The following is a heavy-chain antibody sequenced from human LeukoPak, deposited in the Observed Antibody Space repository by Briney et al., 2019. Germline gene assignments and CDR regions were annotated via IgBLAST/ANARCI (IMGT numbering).Heavy chain of an antibody. CDR1: GFTFDDYG. CDR3: ARDLLSGRVGY. D-gene: IGHD3-3*01. Sequence: GGSLRLSCAASGFTFDDYGMSWVRQAPGKGLEWVYGINWNGGSTGHADSVKGRFTISRDNAKNSLYLQMNSLRAEDTALYYCARDLLSGRVGYWGQGTLVTVSS. CDR2: INWNGGST. J-gene: IGHJ4*02. V-gene: IGHV3-20*04.